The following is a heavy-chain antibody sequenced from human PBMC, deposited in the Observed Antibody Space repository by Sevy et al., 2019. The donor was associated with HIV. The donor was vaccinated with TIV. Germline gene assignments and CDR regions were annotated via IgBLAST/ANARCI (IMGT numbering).Heavy chain of an antibody. CDR1: GYTFIGYY. Sequence: GASVKVSCKTSGYTFIGYYMHWVRQAPGQGLEWMGWINPNGGGTNYAQKFQGRVTMTSDTSIGTAYMELSGLRSDDTAIYYCARDHMYYYDTTAYYAGTDYWGQGTLVTVSS. CDR2: INPNGGGT. D-gene: IGHD3-22*01. J-gene: IGHJ4*02. CDR3: ARDHMYYYDTTAYYAGTDY. V-gene: IGHV1-2*02.